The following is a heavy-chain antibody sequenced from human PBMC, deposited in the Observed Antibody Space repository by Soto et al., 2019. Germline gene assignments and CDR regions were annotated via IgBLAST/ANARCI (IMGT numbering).Heavy chain of an antibody. CDR3: ARDPGSEDYYYYGMDV. Sequence: SETLSLTCTVSGGSISSYYWSWIRQPPGKGLEWIGYIYYSGSTNYNPSLKSRVTISVDTSKNQFSLKLSSVTAADTAVYYCARDPGSEDYYYYGMDVWGQGTTGTVSS. D-gene: IGHD3-10*01. CDR2: IYYSGST. CDR1: GGSISSYY. J-gene: IGHJ6*02. V-gene: IGHV4-59*01.